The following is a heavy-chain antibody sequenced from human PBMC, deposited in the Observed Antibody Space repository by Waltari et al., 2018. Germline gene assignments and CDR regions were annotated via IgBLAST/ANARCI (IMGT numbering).Heavy chain of an antibody. CDR3: TTGTQPYYDFWSGYYTGGYYYYMDV. J-gene: IGHJ6*03. CDR2: IKSKTDGGTT. V-gene: IGHV3-15*01. Sequence: EVQLVESGGGLVKPGGSLRLSCAASGFTFSNAWMSWVRQAPGKGLEWVGRIKSKTDGGTTDYAAPVKGRFTISRDDSKNTLYLQMNSLKTEDTAVYYCTTGTQPYYDFWSGYYTGGYYYYMDVWGKGTTVTVSS. D-gene: IGHD3-3*01. CDR1: GFTFSNAW.